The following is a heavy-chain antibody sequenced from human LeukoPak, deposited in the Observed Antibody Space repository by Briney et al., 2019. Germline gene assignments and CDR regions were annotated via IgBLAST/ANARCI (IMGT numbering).Heavy chain of an antibody. CDR2: ISSSSSYI. CDR3: ASPDWFDP. Sequence: GGSLRLSCAASGFTFSSYSMNWVRQAPGKGLEWVTSISSSSSYIYHADSVKGRFTISRDNAKNSLYLQMNSLRAEDTAVYYCASPDWFDPWGQGTLVTVSS. J-gene: IGHJ5*02. V-gene: IGHV3-21*01. CDR1: GFTFSSYS.